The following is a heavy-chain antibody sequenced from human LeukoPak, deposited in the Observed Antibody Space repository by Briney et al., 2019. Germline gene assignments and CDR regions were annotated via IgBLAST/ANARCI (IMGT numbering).Heavy chain of an antibody. CDR1: GFTVSSNF. V-gene: IGHV4-39*01. CDR3: ARRDSSSVVPRWDS. Sequence: PGGSLRLSCAASGFTVSSNFMSWVRQAPGKGLEWIGSIYYSGNTYYNPSLRSRVTISVDTSKNQFSLKLSSVTAADTAVYYCARRDSSSVVPRWDSWGQGTLVTVSS. CDR2: IYYSGNT. D-gene: IGHD6-13*01. J-gene: IGHJ4*02.